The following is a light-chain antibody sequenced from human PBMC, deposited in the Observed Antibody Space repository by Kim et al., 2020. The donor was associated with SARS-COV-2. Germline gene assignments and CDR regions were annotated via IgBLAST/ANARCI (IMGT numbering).Light chain of an antibody. CDR2: DVS. J-gene: IGLJ2*01. CDR1: SSDVGGYNY. CDR3: CSYAGSYTVI. V-gene: IGLV2-11*01. Sequence: GQSVTISYTGTSSDVGGYNYVSWYQQHPGKAPKLLIYDVSKRPSGVPDRFSGSKSGNTASLTISGLQAEDEADYYCCSYAGSYTVIFGGGTQLT.